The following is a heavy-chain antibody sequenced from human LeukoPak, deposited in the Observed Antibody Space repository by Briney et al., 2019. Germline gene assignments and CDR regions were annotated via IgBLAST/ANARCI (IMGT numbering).Heavy chain of an antibody. J-gene: IGHJ4*02. Sequence: SSETLSLTCVVSGGSISSGGYSWSWIRQPPGRGLEWIGYIYYSRSTYYNPSLKSRVTISVDTSKNQFSLKLSSVTAADTAVYYCASWALSGCSGGSCFLFEDYWGQGTLVTVSS. CDR3: ASWALSGCSGGSCFLFEDY. V-gene: IGHV4-30-4*07. CDR1: GGSISSGGYS. CDR2: IYYSRST. D-gene: IGHD2-15*01.